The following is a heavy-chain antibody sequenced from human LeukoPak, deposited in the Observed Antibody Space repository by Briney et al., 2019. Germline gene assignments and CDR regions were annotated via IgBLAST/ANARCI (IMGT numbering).Heavy chain of an antibody. D-gene: IGHD3-22*01. CDR1: GYTFTGYY. CDR2: INPNSGGT. V-gene: IGHV1-2*06. Sequence: GASVKVSCKASGYTFTGYYMHWVRQAPGQGLEWMGRINPNSGGTNYAQRFQGRVTMTRDTSISTAYMELSRLRSDDTAVYYCARDFGNSGYYWAGWFDPWGQGTLVTVSS. J-gene: IGHJ5*02. CDR3: ARDFGNSGYYWAGWFDP.